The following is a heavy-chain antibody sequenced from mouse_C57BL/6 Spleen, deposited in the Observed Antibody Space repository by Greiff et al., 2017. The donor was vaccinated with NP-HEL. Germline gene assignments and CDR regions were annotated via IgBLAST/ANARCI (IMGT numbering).Heavy chain of an antibody. CDR1: GYTFTSYW. D-gene: IGHD2-5*01. V-gene: IGHV1-52*01. CDR2: IDPSVSET. Sequence: VQLQQSGAELVRPGSSVKLSCKASGYTFTSYWMHWVKQRPIQGLEWIGNIDPSVSETHYNQKFKDKATLTVDKSSSTAYMQLSSLTSEDSAVYYCAYYSNWYFDVWGTGTTVTVSS. CDR3: AYYSNWYFDV. J-gene: IGHJ1*03.